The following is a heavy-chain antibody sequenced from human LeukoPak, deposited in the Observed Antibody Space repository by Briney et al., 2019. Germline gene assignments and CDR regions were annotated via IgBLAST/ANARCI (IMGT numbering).Heavy chain of an antibody. CDR3: ARSYYYDSRIINWFDP. D-gene: IGHD3-22*01. CDR1: GGTFSSYA. V-gene: IGHV1-69*04. Sequence: ASVKVSRKASGGTFSSYAISWVRQAPGQGLEWMGRIIPILGIANYAQKFQGRVTITADKSTSTAYMELSSLRSEDTAVYYCARSYYYDSRIINWFDPWGQGTLVTVSS. CDR2: IIPILGIA. J-gene: IGHJ5*02.